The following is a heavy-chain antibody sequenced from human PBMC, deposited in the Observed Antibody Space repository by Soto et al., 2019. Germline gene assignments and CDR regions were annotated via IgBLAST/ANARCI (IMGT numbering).Heavy chain of an antibody. J-gene: IGHJ3*01. D-gene: IGHD3-10*01. CDR3: TRDQPITP. CDR2: IRGKGYGGTA. Sequence: PGGSLRLSCTGSGFTFADYTITWLRQAPGKGLEWVGFIRGKGYGGTAEYAASVKGRFTISRDDSKSIAYLQMNSLRTEDTAVYFCTRDQPITPWGQGTMVT. CDR1: GFTFADYT. V-gene: IGHV3-49*03.